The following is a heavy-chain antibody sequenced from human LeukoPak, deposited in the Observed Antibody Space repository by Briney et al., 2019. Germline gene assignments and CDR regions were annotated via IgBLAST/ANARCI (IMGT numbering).Heavy chain of an antibody. D-gene: IGHD1-26*01. CDR3: ARHPPNYYGISVGAFDI. J-gene: IGHJ3*02. Sequence: GESLKISCKASGYTFTSYWIGWVRQMPGKGLEWMGIIYPGDSDTRYSPSFQGQVTISADKSISTAYLQWSSLKASDTAMYYCARHPPNYYGISVGAFDIWGQGTMVTVSS. CDR2: IYPGDSDT. V-gene: IGHV5-51*01. CDR1: GYTFTSYW.